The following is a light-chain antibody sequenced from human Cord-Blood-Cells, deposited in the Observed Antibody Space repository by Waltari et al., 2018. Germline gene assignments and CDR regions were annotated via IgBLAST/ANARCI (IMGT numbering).Light chain of an antibody. CDR2: DAS. J-gene: IGKJ2*01. CDR3: QQYNSYSYT. V-gene: IGKV1-5*01. CDR1: QSISSW. Sequence: DIQMTQSPSTLSASVGDRVTITCRASQSISSWLDWYQQKPGKAPKLLIYDASSLESGVPARCSGSGSGTEFTLTISSLQPDDFATYYCQQYNSYSYTFGQGTKLEIK.